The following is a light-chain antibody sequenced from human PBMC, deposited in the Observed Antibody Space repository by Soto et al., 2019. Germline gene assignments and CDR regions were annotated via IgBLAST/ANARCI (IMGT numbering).Light chain of an antibody. Sequence: IVLTQSPGTLSLSPGERATLSCRASQSVGSYLGWYQQRPGQAPRLLIFDVSKRAPVIPARFSGSGSVTDFTLTISSLEPDDVAVYYCQKRINGPTFGGGTKVEIK. V-gene: IGKV3-11*01. CDR2: DVS. J-gene: IGKJ4*01. CDR3: QKRINGPT. CDR1: QSVGSY.